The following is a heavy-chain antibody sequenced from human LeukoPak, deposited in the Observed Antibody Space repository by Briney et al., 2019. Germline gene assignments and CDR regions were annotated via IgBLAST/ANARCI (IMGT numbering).Heavy chain of an antibody. D-gene: IGHD2-15*01. J-gene: IGHJ4*02. CDR1: GFSLSTNGMC. CDR3: ARRYCSGGSCYSEYDYFDY. V-gene: IGHV2-70*11. CDR2: IDWDDDK. Sequence: SGPTLVNPTQTLTLTCTFSGFSLSTNGMCVSWIRQPPGKALEWLARIDWDDDKYYSASLKTRLTISRDTSKHQVVLTMTNMDPVDTARYYCARRYCSGGSCYSEYDYFDYWGQGTLVTVSS.